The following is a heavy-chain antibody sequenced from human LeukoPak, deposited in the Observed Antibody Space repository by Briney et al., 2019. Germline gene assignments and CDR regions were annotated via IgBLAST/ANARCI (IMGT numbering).Heavy chain of an antibody. CDR1: AYTFTSYG. CDR2: ISADNGKT. CDR3: ARDRSNGPYYFDS. J-gene: IGHJ4*02. Sequence: ASVKVSCKASAYTFTSYGISWVRQAPGQGLEWVGWISADNGKTTYAQKFQGRVTMTTDTSTSTAYMELRSLRSDDTAMFYCARDRSNGPYYFDSWGQGTLVTVSS. D-gene: IGHD1-1*01. V-gene: IGHV1-18*01.